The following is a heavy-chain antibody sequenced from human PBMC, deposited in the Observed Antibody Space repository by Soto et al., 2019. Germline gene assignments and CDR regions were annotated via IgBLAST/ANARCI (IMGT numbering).Heavy chain of an antibody. V-gene: IGHV1-69*06. CDR3: ARLYSGSPYWYFYL. Sequence: QVHLVQSGAEVKNPGSSVKVSCKVSGGTFSSYAISWVRQAPGQGLEWMGQIIPLFGTSKYAQKFQGRVTITADKSPSTAYMDLSSLKSEDTAFYYCARLYSGSPYWYFYLWGRGTLVTVSS. CDR1: GGTFSSYA. CDR2: IIPLFGTS. J-gene: IGHJ2*01. D-gene: IGHD1-26*01.